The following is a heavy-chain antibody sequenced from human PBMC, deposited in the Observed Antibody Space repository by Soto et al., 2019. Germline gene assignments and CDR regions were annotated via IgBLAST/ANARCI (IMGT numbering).Heavy chain of an antibody. CDR1: GYTFTSYD. J-gene: IGHJ3*02. CDR3: AREITAAAERAFDI. D-gene: IGHD6-13*01. V-gene: IGHV1-8*01. Sequence: VSVKVCCKASGYTFTSYDSNWVRQATGQGLEWMGWMNPNSGNTGYAQKFQGRVTMTRNTSISTAYMELSSLRSEDTAVYYCAREITAAAERAFDIWGQGTMDTVS. CDR2: MNPNSGNT.